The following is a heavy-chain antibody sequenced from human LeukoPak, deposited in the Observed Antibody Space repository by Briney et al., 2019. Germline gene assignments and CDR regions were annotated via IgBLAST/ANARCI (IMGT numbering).Heavy chain of an antibody. Sequence: GGSLRLSCAASGFTFSSYAMHWVRQAPGKGLEWVAVISYDGSNKYYADSVKGRFTISRDNPKNTLYLQMNSLRADDTAVYFCAKRGVVIRVILVGFHKEAYYFDSWGQGALVTVSS. CDR2: ISYDGSNK. J-gene: IGHJ4*02. CDR1: GFTFSSYA. D-gene: IGHD3-22*01. CDR3: AKRGVVIRVILVGFHKEAYYFDS. V-gene: IGHV3-30*04.